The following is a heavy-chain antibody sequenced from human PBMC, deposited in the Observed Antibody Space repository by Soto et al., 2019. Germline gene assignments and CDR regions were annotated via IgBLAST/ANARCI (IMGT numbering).Heavy chain of an antibody. Sequence: LSLTCCVYGVSFSGYYWSLIRQPPMKGLEWIGEINHSGSTNYNPSLKSRVTISVDTSKNQFSLKLSSVTAADTAVYYCARVVLLRRELVYGMDVWGQGTTVTVSS. V-gene: IGHV4-34*01. CDR3: ARVVLLRRELVYGMDV. CDR1: GVSFSGYY. D-gene: IGHD1-26*01. CDR2: INHSGST. J-gene: IGHJ6*02.